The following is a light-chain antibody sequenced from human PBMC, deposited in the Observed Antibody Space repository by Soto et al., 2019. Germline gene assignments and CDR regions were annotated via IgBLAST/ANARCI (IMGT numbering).Light chain of an antibody. CDR2: GAS. V-gene: IGKV3-20*01. CDR1: QFVSSTY. Sequence: VLTQSPGTLSLSPGARVTLSCRASQFVSSTYLAWYQQRPGQAPRLLIYGASSRATGIPDRLSGGGSETDFTLTISRLESEDSAVYYFQQYGISNFPFGGGPKVDIX. J-gene: IGKJ4*01. CDR3: QQYGISNFP.